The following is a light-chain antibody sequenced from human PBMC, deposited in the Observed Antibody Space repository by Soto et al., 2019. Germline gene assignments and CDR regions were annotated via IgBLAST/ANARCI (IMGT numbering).Light chain of an antibody. J-gene: IGLJ2*01. CDR2: DVS. CDR3: SSYTTSSTLI. Sequence: QSALTQPASVSGSPGQSITISCTGTSSDVGAYNYVSWYQQHPGKAPKLMIYDVSYRPSGVSDRFSGSKSGNTASLTISGLQAEDEADYSCSSYTTSSTLIFGGGTKVTVL. V-gene: IGLV2-14*03. CDR1: SSDVGAYNY.